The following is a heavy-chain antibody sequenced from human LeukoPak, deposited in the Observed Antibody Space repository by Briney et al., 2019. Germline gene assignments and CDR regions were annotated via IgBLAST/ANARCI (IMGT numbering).Heavy chain of an antibody. J-gene: IGHJ3*02. D-gene: IGHD1-1*01. Sequence: PSETLSLTCTVSGSSISSAYYWSWIRQPPGKGLEGIGYIYYSGSTNYNPSLRSRVTISGDTAKNQFSLKLSSVTAADTAVYYCAGAGQTYTLGAFDIWGQGTMATASS. CDR2: IYYSGST. CDR1: GSSISSAYY. V-gene: IGHV4-61*01. CDR3: AGAGQTYTLGAFDI.